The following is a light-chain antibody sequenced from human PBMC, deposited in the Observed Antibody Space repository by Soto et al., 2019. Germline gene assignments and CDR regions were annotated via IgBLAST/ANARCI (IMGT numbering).Light chain of an antibody. J-gene: IGKJ5*01. Sequence: EIVLTQSPATLSLSPGERATLSCRASQSVSSYLAWYQQKPGQAPRLLIYDASNRATGIPARFSGSGSGTDVTLTIGSLEPEDSAVSYCQQFIAFGQGTRLEI. V-gene: IGKV3-11*01. CDR2: DAS. CDR1: QSVSSY. CDR3: QQFIA.